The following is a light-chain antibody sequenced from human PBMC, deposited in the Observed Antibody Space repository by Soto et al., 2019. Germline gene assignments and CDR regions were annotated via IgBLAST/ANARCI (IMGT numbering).Light chain of an antibody. V-gene: IGLV3-25*02. CDR1: PLARQH. Sequence: SYELTQPSSVSVSPGQTATITCSGDPLARQHAFWYQRKPGQAPVLLIYGRNARPSGIPERFSGFESGTTATLTISGVQAEDEAEYVCQSTDTRGPHVTFGGGTKLTVL. J-gene: IGLJ2*01. CDR2: GRN. CDR3: QSTDTRGPHVT.